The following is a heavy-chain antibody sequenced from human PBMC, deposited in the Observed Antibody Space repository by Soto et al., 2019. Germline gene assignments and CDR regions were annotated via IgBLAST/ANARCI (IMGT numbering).Heavy chain of an antibody. D-gene: IGHD6-13*01. V-gene: IGHV4-38-2*01. J-gene: IGHJ5*02. CDR3: ARIVAAGTKWFDP. CDR1: GYSISSGYY. Sequence: SETLSRTRVVSGYSISSGYYWGWIRQPPGKGLEWIGIIYHSGSTYYNPSLKSRVTISVDTSKNQFSLKLRSVTAADTAVYYCARIVAAGTKWFDPWGQGTLVTVSS. CDR2: IYHSGST.